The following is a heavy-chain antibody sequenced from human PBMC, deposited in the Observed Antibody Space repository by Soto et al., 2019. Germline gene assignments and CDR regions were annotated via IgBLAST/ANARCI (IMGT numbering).Heavy chain of an antibody. D-gene: IGHD3-10*01. CDR2: IIPIFGTA. CDR3: ARDEPARLYGPGRGAFYYYGMDV. CDR1: GGTFSSYA. Sequence: SVKVSCKASGGTFSSYAISWVRQAPGQGLEWMGGIIPIFGTANYAQKFQGRVTITADESTSTAYMELSSLRSEDTAVYYCARDEPARLYGPGRGAFYYYGMDVWGQGTTVTVSS. V-gene: IGHV1-69*13. J-gene: IGHJ6*02.